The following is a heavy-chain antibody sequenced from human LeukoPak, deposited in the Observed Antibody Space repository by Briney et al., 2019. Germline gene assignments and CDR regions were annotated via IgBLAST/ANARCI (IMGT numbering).Heavy chain of an antibody. CDR1: GGSFSGYY. J-gene: IGHJ4*02. D-gene: IGHD3-16*02. V-gene: IGHV4-34*01. Sequence: SETLSLTCAVYGGSFSGYYWSWIRQPPGKGLEWIGEINHSGSTNYNPSLKSRVTISVDTSKNQFSLKLSSVTAADTAVYYCASLGLRLGELSQGNFDYWGQGTLVTVSS. CDR3: ASLGLRLGELSQGNFDY. CDR2: INHSGST.